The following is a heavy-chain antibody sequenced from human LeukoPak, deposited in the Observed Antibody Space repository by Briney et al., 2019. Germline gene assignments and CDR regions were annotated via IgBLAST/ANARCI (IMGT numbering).Heavy chain of an antibody. J-gene: IGHJ4*02. V-gene: IGHV4-39*01. CDR3: ARLRGYDFWSGYWDY. CDR2: IYYSGST. Sequence: SETLSLTCTVSGGSISGSSYYWGWIRQPPGKGLEWIGSIYYSGSTYYNPSLKSRVTISVDTSKNQFSLKLDSVTAADTAVYYCARLRGYDFWSGYWDYWGQGTLVTVSS. D-gene: IGHD3-3*01. CDR1: GGSISGSSYY.